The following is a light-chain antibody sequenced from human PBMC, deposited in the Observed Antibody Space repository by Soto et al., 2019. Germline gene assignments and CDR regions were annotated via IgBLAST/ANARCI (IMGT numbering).Light chain of an antibody. CDR1: QTVNSR. Sequence: EIVLTQSPGTLSLSPGERATLSCRASQTVNSRLAWYQHKPGQAPRLLIYHTSNRATGIPDRVSGSGSGTDFTLTISSLEPEDFAVYYCHQRQSWPRTFGQGTKVDIK. CDR3: HQRQSWPRT. J-gene: IGKJ1*01. CDR2: HTS. V-gene: IGKV3-11*01.